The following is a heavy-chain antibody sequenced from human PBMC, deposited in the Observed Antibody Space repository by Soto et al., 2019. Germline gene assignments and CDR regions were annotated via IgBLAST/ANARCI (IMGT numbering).Heavy chain of an antibody. V-gene: IGHV3-11*01. CDR2: ISSSSGTI. Sequence: TGGSLRLSCAASGFTFSDYYMSWLRQAPGKGLEWVSYISSSSGTIYHADSVKGRFTISRDNAKNSLYLQMNSLRAEDTAVYYCARGRYSYRVFGYWGQGTLVTVSS. CDR3: ARGRYSYRVFGY. D-gene: IGHD5-18*01. J-gene: IGHJ4*02. CDR1: GFTFSDYY.